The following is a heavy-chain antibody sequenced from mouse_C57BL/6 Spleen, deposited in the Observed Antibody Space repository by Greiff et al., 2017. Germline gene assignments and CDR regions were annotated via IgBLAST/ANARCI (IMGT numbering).Heavy chain of an antibody. D-gene: IGHD1-1*01. V-gene: IGHV1-26*01. Sequence: VQLKQSGPELVKPGASVKISCKASGYTFTDYYMNWVKPSHGKSLEWIGDINPNNGDTSYTQKFKGQATLTVDKSSSTAYMELRSLTSEDSAVYYCARDYYYGRGYWGQGTTLTVSS. CDR1: GYTFTDYY. CDR2: INPNNGDT. CDR3: ARDYYYGRGY. J-gene: IGHJ2*01.